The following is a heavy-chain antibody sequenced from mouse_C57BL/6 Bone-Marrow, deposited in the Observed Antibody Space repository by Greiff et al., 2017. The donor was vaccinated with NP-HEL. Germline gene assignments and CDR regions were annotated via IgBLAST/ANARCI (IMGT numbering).Heavy chain of an antibody. Sequence: EVQLVESGGGLVKPGGSLKLSCAASGFTFSSYAMSWVRQTPEKRLEWVATISDGGSYTYYPDNVKGRFTISRDKAKNNLYLQVSHLKSEDTAMYYCARDGYYGDYWGQGTTLTVSS. V-gene: IGHV5-4*01. CDR1: GFTFSSYA. CDR3: ARDGYYGDY. CDR2: ISDGGSYT. D-gene: IGHD2-3*01. J-gene: IGHJ2*01.